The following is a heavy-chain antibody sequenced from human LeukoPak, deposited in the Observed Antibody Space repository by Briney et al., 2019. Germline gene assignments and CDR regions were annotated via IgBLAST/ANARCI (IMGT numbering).Heavy chain of an antibody. J-gene: IGHJ6*03. CDR1: GGTFSSYA. D-gene: IGHD6-6*01. CDR2: IIPIFGTA. Sequence: GASVKVSCKASGGTFSSYAISWVRQAPGQGLEWMGGIIPIFGTANYAQKFQGRVTITTDESTSTAYMELSSLRSEDTAVYYCAREAAARQGDYYYYYMDVWGKGTTVTVSS. V-gene: IGHV1-69*05. CDR3: AREAAARQGDYYYYYMDV.